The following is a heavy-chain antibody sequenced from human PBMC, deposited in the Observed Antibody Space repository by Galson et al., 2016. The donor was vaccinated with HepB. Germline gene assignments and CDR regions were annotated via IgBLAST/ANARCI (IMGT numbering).Heavy chain of an antibody. CDR2: ICHSGAPT. D-gene: IGHD6-19*01. J-gene: IGHJ4*02. CDR3: ANPYTSGWLTSFDH. Sequence: SLRLSCAASGFAFSSYAINWVRQTPGKGLEWISRICHSGAPTYYADSVKGRFPISRDNSKNTLYLEMSSLRVDDSGIYYCANPYTSGWLTSFDHWGQGTLVTVSS. V-gene: IGHV3-23*01. CDR1: GFAFSSYA.